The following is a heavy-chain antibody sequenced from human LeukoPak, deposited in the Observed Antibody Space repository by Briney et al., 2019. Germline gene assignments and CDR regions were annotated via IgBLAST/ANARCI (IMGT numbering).Heavy chain of an antibody. CDR2: IRYDGSNK. Sequence: GGSLRLSCAVSGFTFSTYGMHWVRQAPGKGLEWVAFIRYDGSNKYYADSVKGRFTISRDNSKNTLYLQMNSLRAEDTAVYYCAKVWGPPGRNGSGWYDGSFDYWGQGTLVTVAS. CDR3: AKVWGPPGRNGSGWYDGSFDY. D-gene: IGHD6-19*01. J-gene: IGHJ4*02. V-gene: IGHV3-30*02. CDR1: GFTFSTYG.